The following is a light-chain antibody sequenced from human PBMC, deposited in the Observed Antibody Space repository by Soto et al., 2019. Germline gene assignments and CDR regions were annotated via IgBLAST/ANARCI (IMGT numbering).Light chain of an antibody. CDR2: DAS. J-gene: IGKJ5*01. V-gene: IGKV3-20*01. CDR3: QQHGISHIT. CDR1: QNINNNY. Sequence: VLTQSPGTLPLSPGGRATLSCRVSQNINNNYLAWYQHNPGQAPRLLIYDASLRATGVPDRFSGSGSGTDFTLTITRLEPDDSAVYYCQQHGISHITFGQGTRLEIK.